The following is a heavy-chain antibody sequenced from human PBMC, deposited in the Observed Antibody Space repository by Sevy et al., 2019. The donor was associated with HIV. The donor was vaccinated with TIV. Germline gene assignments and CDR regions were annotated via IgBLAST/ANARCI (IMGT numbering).Heavy chain of an antibody. D-gene: IGHD3-3*01. CDR1: GFTFDSYA. J-gene: IGHJ4*02. CDR3: AKDRVTVFGVVVTFDS. V-gene: IGHV3-23*01. CDR2: ISGSGYAT. Sequence: GGSLRLSCAASGFTFDSYAMHWVRQVAGKVLEWVSTISGSGYATYYADSVKGRFIISRDTSRNTLYLQMNSLRVEDSAVYFCAKDRVTVFGVVVTFDSWGQGTLVTVSS.